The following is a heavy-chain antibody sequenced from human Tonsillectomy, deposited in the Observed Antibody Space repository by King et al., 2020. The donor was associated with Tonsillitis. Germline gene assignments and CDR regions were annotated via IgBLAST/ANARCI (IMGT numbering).Heavy chain of an antibody. CDR1: GGSISSYY. V-gene: IGHV4-59*01. CDR2: IYYSGST. Sequence: QLQESGPGLVKPSETLSLTCTVSGGSISSYYWSWIRQPPGKGLEWIGYIYYSGSTNYNPSLKSRVTISVDTSKNQFSLKLSSVTAADTAVYYCARAPRNMMADYWGQGTLFPVSS. J-gene: IGHJ4*02. CDR3: ARAPRNMMADY. D-gene: IGHD1-14*01.